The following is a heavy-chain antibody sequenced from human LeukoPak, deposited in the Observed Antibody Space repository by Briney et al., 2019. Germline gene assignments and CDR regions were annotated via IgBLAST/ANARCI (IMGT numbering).Heavy chain of an antibody. CDR1: GYRFSSYV. CDR2: INTNTGNP. CDR3: ASSSPSNWFGP. J-gene: IGHJ5*02. Sequence: ASVKVSCKASGYRFSSYVMNWVRQAPGQGLEWMGWINTNTGNPTYAQGFTGRFVFSLDTSVSTAYLRISSLKAEDTGVYYCASSSPSNWFGPWGQGTLVTVSS. V-gene: IGHV7-4-1*02.